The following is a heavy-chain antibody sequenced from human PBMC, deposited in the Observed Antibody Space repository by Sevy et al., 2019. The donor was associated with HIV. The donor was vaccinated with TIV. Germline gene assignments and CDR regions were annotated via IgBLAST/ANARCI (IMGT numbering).Heavy chain of an antibody. D-gene: IGHD2-15*01. Sequence: GGSLRLSCAASGFTFSSYWIHWVRQAPGKGLVWVSRINSDGSSTTYTDSVRGRFTISRDNSKNTLYLQMNSLRADDTAIYYCAKRRVQSGLSGGGANYGWDVCGHGTTVTVSS. CDR2: INSDGSST. CDR1: GFTFSSYW. J-gene: IGHJ6*02. V-gene: IGHV3-74*01. CDR3: AKRRVQSGLSGGGANYGWDV.